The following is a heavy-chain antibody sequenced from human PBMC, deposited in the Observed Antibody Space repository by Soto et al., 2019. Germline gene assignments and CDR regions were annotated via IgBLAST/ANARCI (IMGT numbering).Heavy chain of an antibody. V-gene: IGHV4-34*01. J-gene: IGHJ5*02. CDR3: AREGPVGRSGGSSNPSWFDP. CDR2: INHSGST. Sequence: QVQLQQWGAGLLKPSETLSLTCAVYGGSFSGYYWSWIRQPPGKGLEWIGEINHSGSTNYNPSLKSRVTISVDTSKNQFSLKLSSVTAADTAVYYCAREGPVGRSGGSSNPSWFDPWGQGTLVTVSS. D-gene: IGHD2-15*01. CDR1: GGSFSGYY.